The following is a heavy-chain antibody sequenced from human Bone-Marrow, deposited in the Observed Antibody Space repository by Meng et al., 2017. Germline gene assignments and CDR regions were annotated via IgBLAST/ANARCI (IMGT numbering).Heavy chain of an antibody. J-gene: IGHJ1*01. D-gene: IGHD4-23*01. CDR2: IKQDGSEE. Sequence: GESLKISCAASGFTFSDYYMSWIRQAPGKGLEWVASIKQDGSEEFYVDSVKGRFTLSRDNAKNSLYLQMDSLRPEDTALYYCVQDRTYDFGANSYFQHWGQGTLVTVSS. CDR1: GFTFSDYY. V-gene: IGHV3-7*03. CDR3: VQDRTYDFGANSYFQH.